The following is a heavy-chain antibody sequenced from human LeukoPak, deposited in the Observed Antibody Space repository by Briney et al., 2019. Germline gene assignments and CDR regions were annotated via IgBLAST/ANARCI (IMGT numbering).Heavy chain of an antibody. J-gene: IGHJ4*02. D-gene: IGHD3-16*01. Sequence: PSGTLSLTCTVSGGSISNYYWSWIRQPPGKGLEWIVYIYYSGISNYNPSLKSRLTISLDTSKNQFSLKLSSVTAADTAVYYCARSYDSVWGSNHYFAYWGQGTLVTVSS. V-gene: IGHV4-59*01. CDR3: ARSYDSVWGSNHYFAY. CDR2: IYYSGIS. CDR1: GGSISNYY.